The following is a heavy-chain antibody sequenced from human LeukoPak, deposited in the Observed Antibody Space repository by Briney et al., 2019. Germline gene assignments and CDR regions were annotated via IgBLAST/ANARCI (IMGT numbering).Heavy chain of an antibody. CDR3: ARGFVVRGYYYYYGMDV. Sequence: TSETLSLTCAVYGGSFSGYYWSWIRQPPGKGLEWIGEINHSGSTNYNPSLKSRVTISVDTSKNQFSLKLSSVTAADTAVYYCARGFVVRGYYYYYGMDVWGQGTTVTVSS. J-gene: IGHJ6*02. CDR2: INHSGST. CDR1: GGSFSGYY. V-gene: IGHV4-34*01. D-gene: IGHD3-10*01.